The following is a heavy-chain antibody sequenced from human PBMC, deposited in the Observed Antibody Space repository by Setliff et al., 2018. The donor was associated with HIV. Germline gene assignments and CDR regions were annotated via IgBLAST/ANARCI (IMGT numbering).Heavy chain of an antibody. CDR3: ARDRWYNSGKQLDV. V-gene: IGHV3-21*01. D-gene: IGHD6-19*01. CDR1: GFTFSSYS. Sequence: GGSLRLSCAAPGFTFSSYSMNWVRQAPGKGLEWVSSISSSSSYIYYADSVKGRSTISRDNAKNSLYLQMNSLRAEDTAVYYCARDRWYNSGKQLDVWGKGTTVTVSS. J-gene: IGHJ6*04. CDR2: ISSSSSYI.